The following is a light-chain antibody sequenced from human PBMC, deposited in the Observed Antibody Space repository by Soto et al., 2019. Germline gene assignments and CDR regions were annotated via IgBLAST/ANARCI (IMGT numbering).Light chain of an antibody. J-gene: IGKJ5*01. Sequence: DIVLTQSPGTLSLSPGESGTLSCRASQSVSSYLAWYQQKPGQAPRLLIYDASNRATGIPARFSGSGSGTEFTLTISSLQSEDFAVYYCQQYNNWPPITFGQGTRLEIK. V-gene: IGKV3D-15*01. CDR1: QSVSSY. CDR2: DAS. CDR3: QQYNNWPPIT.